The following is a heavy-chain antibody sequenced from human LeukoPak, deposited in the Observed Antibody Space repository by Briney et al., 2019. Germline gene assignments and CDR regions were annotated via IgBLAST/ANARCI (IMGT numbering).Heavy chain of an antibody. D-gene: IGHD5-18*01. CDR1: GGSFSGYY. Sequence: SETLSLTCAVYGGSFSGYYWSWIRQPPGKGLEWIGEINHSGSTNYNPSLKSRATISVDTSKNQFSLKLSSVTAADTAVYYCARSFRMGYGYYYYYMDVWGKGTTVTVSS. CDR2: INHSGST. V-gene: IGHV4-34*01. CDR3: ARSFRMGYGYYYYYMDV. J-gene: IGHJ6*03.